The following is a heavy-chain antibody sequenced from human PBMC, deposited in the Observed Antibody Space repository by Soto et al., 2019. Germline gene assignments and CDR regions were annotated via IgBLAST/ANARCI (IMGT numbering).Heavy chain of an antibody. CDR3: ARSAIVLMVYAIGTWFDP. CDR2: ISYDGSNK. CDR1: GFTFSSYA. D-gene: IGHD2-8*01. V-gene: IGHV3-30-3*01. J-gene: IGHJ5*02. Sequence: GGSLRLSCAASGFTFSSYAMHWVRQAPGKGLEWVAVISYDGSNKYYADSVKGRFTISRGNSKNTLYLQMNSLRAEDTAVYYCARSAIVLMVYAIGTWFDPWGQGTLVTVSS.